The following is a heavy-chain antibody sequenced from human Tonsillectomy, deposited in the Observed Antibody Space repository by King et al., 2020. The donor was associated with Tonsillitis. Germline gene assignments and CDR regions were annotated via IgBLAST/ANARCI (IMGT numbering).Heavy chain of an antibody. CDR2: INPNSGGT. J-gene: IGHJ4*02. V-gene: IGHV1-2*02. D-gene: IGHD3-3*01. CDR1: GYTFTDYF. CDR3: ARGVVALRGAFDF. Sequence: QLVQSGAEVKKPGASGKVSCKTSGYTFTDYFIHWVRQAPGQGLEWMGWINPNSGGTNYAPKFQGSVTMTSDTSTTTAYVELRGLTSDDTAVYYCARGVVALRGAFDFWGQGTLVTVSS.